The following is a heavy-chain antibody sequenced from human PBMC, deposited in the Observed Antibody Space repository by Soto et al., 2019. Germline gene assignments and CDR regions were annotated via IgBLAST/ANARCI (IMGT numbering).Heavy chain of an antibody. V-gene: IGHV3-33*01. CDR1: GFTFSSYG. D-gene: IGHD4-17*01. CDR3: VRDRGWETTAAGYFDY. Sequence: QVQLVESGGGVVQPGRSLRLSCAASGFTFSSYGMHWVRQAPGKGLEWVALIWYDGSNKYYADSVKGRVTISRDNSKNTVHLQMNSLRAEDTAVYYCVRDRGWETTAAGYFDYWGMGTLVTVSS. CDR2: IWYDGSNK. J-gene: IGHJ4*02.